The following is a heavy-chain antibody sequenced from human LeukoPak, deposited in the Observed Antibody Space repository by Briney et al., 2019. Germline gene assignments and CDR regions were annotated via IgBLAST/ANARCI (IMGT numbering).Heavy chain of an antibody. Sequence: PGGSLRVSCAASGFTSGDYDMHWVRQASGKGLERFSGISWSSGRIDYADSVKGRFTISRDNAKNSLFLDMSSLRPEDTAFYHCVKGGLGGTTTFDYWGQGTLVTVSS. D-gene: IGHD3-16*01. CDR3: VKGGLGGTTTFDY. V-gene: IGHV3-9*02. J-gene: IGHJ4*02. CDR1: GFTSGDYD. CDR2: ISWSSGRI.